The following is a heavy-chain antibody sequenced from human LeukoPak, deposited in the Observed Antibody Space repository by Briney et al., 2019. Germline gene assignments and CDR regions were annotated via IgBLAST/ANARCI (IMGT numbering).Heavy chain of an antibody. J-gene: IGHJ3*02. V-gene: IGHV1-18*01. CDR2: ISAYNGNT. CDR1: GYTFTSYG. D-gene: IGHD3/OR15-3a*01. Sequence: GASVKVSCKASGYTFTSYGISWVRQAPGQGLEWMGWISAYNGNTNYAQKLQGRVTITADESTSTAYMELSSLRSEDTAVYYCAREGGLGKFDIWGQGTMVTVSS. CDR3: AREGGLGKFDI.